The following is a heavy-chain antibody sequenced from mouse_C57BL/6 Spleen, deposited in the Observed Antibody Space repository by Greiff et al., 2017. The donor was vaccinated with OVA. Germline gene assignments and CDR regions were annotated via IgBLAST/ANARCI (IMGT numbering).Heavy chain of an antibody. CDR3: AREGALTTVVADY. CDR2: IHPNSGST. V-gene: IGHV1-64*01. Sequence: VQLQQPGAELVKPGASVKLSCKASGYTFTSYWMHWVKQRPGQGLEWIGMIHPNSGSTNYNEKFKSKATLTVDKSSSTAYMQLSSLTSEDSAVYYCAREGALTTVVADYWGQGTTLTVSS. CDR1: GYTFTSYW. J-gene: IGHJ2*01. D-gene: IGHD1-1*01.